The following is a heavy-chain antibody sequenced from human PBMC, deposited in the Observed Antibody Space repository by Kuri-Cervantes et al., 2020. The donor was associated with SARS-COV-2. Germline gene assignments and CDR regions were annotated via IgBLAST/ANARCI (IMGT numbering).Heavy chain of an antibody. D-gene: IGHD6-13*01. CDR1: GFTFSSYG. CDR2: IWYDGSNK. CDR3: AREEYSSSWWGELEPFDY. Sequence: GGSLRLSCAASGFTFSSYGMHWVRQAPGKGLEWAAVIWYDGSNKYYADSVKGRFTISRDNSKNTLYLQMNSLRAEDTAVYYCAREEYSSSWWGELEPFDYWGQGTLVTVSS. J-gene: IGHJ4*02. V-gene: IGHV3-33*08.